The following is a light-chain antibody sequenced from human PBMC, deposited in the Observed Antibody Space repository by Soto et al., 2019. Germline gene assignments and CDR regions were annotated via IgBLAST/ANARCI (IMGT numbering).Light chain of an antibody. V-gene: IGKV3-20*01. J-gene: IGKJ3*01. CDR1: QNVSRSL. CDR2: GAS. Sequence: EIVLTQSPGTLSLSPGERATLSCRASQNVSRSLLAWYQQKPGQAPRPLISGASSRASGIPDRFSGSGSGTDFTLTISRLEPEDFAVYYCQSYADSLFTFGRGTKVDIK. CDR3: QSYADSLFT.